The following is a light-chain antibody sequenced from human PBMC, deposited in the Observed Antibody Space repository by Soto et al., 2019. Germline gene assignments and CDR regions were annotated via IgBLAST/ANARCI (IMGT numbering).Light chain of an antibody. CDR3: SSYTSYSTLV. CDR1: SRDVGGYNY. Sequence: QSALTQPASVSGSPGQSITISCTGTSRDVGGYNYVSWYQQHPGKAPKLMIYEVSNRPSGVSNRFSGSKSGNTASLTISGLQAEDEADYYCSSYTSYSTLVFGGGTKVTVL. V-gene: IGLV2-14*01. J-gene: IGLJ2*01. CDR2: EVS.